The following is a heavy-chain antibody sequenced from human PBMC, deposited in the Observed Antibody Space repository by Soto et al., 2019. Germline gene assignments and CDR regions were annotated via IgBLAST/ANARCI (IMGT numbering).Heavy chain of an antibody. Sequence: SETLSLTCPVSGGSISNAAYFWSWIRQPPGKGLEWIGYIYPSGMPFYNPSLRSRVTISIDRSNDQFSLNLKSVTAADTAVYYCARERGGYGLFDSWGQGTLVTVS. J-gene: IGHJ4*02. D-gene: IGHD5-18*01. CDR1: GGSISNAAYF. V-gene: IGHV4-30-2*01. CDR2: IYPSGMP. CDR3: ARERGGYGLFDS.